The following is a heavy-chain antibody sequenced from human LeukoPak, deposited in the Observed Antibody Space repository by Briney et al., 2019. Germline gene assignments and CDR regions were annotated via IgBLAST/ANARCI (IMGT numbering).Heavy chain of an antibody. CDR3: ARELVVVTPTSSAFDI. J-gene: IGHJ3*02. CDR2: ISSSSSYI. Sequence: GGSLRLSCAASGFTFNNFAMNWVRQAPGKGLEWVSSISSSSSYIYYADSVKGRFAISRDNAENSLYLQMNSLRAEDTAVYYCARELVVVTPTSSAFDIWGQGTMVTVSS. D-gene: IGHD2-21*02. V-gene: IGHV3-21*01. CDR1: GFTFNNFA.